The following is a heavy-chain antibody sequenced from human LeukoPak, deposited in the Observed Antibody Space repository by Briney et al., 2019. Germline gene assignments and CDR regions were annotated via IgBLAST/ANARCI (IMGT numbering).Heavy chain of an antibody. J-gene: IGHJ3*02. CDR2: INPNSGGT. Sequence: ASVKVSCKASGYTFTGYYMHWVRQAPGQGLEWMGWINPNSGGTNYAQKFQGRVTMTRDTSISTAYMELSRLRSDDTAVYYCARDGRSGYDILTGYYVYPDAFDIWGQGTMVTVSS. CDR1: GYTFTGYY. D-gene: IGHD3-9*01. V-gene: IGHV1-2*02. CDR3: ARDGRSGYDILTGYYVYPDAFDI.